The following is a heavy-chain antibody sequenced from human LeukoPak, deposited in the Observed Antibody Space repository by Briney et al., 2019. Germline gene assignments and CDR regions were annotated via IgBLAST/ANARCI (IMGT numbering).Heavy chain of an antibody. V-gene: IGHV3-21*01. J-gene: IGHJ4*02. CDR3: ARERYSYGSDLRD. CDR1: GFTFSSYS. D-gene: IGHD5-18*01. Sequence: PGGSLRLSCAASGFTFSSYSMNWVRQAPGKGLEGVASISSSSSYIYYADSVKGRFTISRDNAKNTLYLQMNSLRAEDTAVYYCARERYSYGSDLRDWGQGTLVTVSS. CDR2: ISSSSSYI.